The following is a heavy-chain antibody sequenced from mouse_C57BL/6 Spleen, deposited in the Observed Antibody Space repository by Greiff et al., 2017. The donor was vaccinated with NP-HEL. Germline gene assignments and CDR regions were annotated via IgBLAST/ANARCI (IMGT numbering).Heavy chain of an antibody. CDR2: INPYNGGT. CDR3: ERSVYYDGSSYDAMDY. CDR1: GYTFTDYY. J-gene: IGHJ4*01. V-gene: IGHV1-19*01. D-gene: IGHD1-1*01. Sequence: EVQLQQSGPVLVKPGASVKMSCKASGYTFTDYYMNWVKQSHGKSLEWIGVINPYNGGTSYNQKFKGKATLTVDKSSSTAYMELNSLTSEDSAVYYWERSVYYDGSSYDAMDYWGQGTSVTVSS.